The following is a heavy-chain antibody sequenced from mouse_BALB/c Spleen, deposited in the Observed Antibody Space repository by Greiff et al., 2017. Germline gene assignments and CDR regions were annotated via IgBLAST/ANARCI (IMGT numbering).Heavy chain of an antibody. CDR3: TRGGYDGYYEGFAY. V-gene: IGHV1-15*01. CDR2: IDPETGGT. CDR1: GYTFTDYE. Sequence: VQLQQSGAELVRPGASVTLSCKASGYTFTDYEMHWVKQTPVHGLEWIGAIDPETGGTAYNQKFKGKATLTADKSSSTAYMELRSLTSEDSAVYYCTRGGYDGYYEGFAYWGQGTLVTVSA. J-gene: IGHJ3*01. D-gene: IGHD2-3*01.